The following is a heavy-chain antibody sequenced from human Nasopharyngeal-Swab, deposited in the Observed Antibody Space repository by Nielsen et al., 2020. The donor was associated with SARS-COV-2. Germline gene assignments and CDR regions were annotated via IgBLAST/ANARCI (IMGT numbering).Heavy chain of an antibody. D-gene: IGHD3-10*01. CDR1: GYTFTSYY. Sequence: ASLKVSRKASGYTFTSYYMHWVRQAPAQGLEWMGIINPSGGSTSYAQKFQGRVTMIRDTSTSTVYMELSSLRSEDTAVYYCARGPTYYYGSGSSGPFDPWGQGTLVTVSS. J-gene: IGHJ5*02. CDR3: ARGPTYYYGSGSSGPFDP. V-gene: IGHV1-46*01. CDR2: INPSGGST.